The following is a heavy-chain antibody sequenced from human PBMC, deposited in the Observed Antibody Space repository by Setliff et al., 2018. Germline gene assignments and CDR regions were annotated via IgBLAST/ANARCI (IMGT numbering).Heavy chain of an antibody. Sequence: ASVKVSCKASGYTFTDYGITWVRQAPGQGLEWMGWISSYSGNAYYAHKLQGRVTMTTDTFTGTAYLELRSLRSDDTAVYYCSRLVRYCTSTSCQGASGVEYWGQGTPVTVSS. CDR2: ISSYSGNA. D-gene: IGHD2-8*01. CDR1: GYTFTDYG. V-gene: IGHV1-18*01. J-gene: IGHJ4*02. CDR3: SRLVRYCTSTSCQGASGVEY.